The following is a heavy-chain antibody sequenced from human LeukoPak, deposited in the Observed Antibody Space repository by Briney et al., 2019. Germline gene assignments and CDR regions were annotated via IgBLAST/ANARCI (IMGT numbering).Heavy chain of an antibody. CDR1: GFTFSSYE. Sequence: GGSLRLSCAASGFTFSSYEMNWVRQAPGKGLEWISYISSSGSSISYADSVKGRFTISRDNAKNSLNLQMNSLRAEDTAVYYCARDRLFGNFPGYWGQGTLVTVSS. V-gene: IGHV3-48*03. CDR2: ISSSGSSI. J-gene: IGHJ4*02. CDR3: ARDRLFGNFPGY. D-gene: IGHD1-7*01.